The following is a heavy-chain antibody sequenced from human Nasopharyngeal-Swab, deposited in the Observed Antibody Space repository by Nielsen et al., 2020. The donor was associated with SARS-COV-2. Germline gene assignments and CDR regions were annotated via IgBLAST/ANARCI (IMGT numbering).Heavy chain of an antibody. J-gene: IGHJ6*02. CDR3: AREDRWTLTSFYYALDV. CDR2: MYTRGIT. CDR1: GVSISSGSYY. Sequence: SETLSLTCSVSGVSISSGSYYWSWIRQPAGQVLEWIGHMYTRGITNYNPSLKSRVAISIDTSKNQFSLRLSSVTAADTAVYYCAREDRWTLTSFYYALDVWGQGTTVTVSS. D-gene: IGHD3-9*01. V-gene: IGHV4-61*09.